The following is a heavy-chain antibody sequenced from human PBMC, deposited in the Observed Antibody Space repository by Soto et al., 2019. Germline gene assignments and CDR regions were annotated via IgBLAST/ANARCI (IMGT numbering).Heavy chain of an antibody. Sequence: PGGSLRLSCAASGFTFSSYEMNWVRQAPGKGLEWVSYISSSGSTIYYADSVKGRFTISRDNAKNSLYLQMNSLRAEDTAVYYCARDDYGDYPYYYYYGMDVWGQGTTVTVSS. CDR2: ISSSGSTI. V-gene: IGHV3-48*03. CDR1: GFTFSSYE. CDR3: ARDDYGDYPYYYYYGMDV. D-gene: IGHD4-17*01. J-gene: IGHJ6*02.